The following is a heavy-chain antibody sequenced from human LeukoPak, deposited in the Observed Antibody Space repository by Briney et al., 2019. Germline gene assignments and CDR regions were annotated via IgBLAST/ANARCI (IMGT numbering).Heavy chain of an antibody. D-gene: IGHD6-19*01. V-gene: IGHV4-4*07. CDR2: IYTSGST. CDR1: GGSISSYY. Sequence: SETLSLTCTVSGGSISSYYWSWIRQPAGKGLEWIGRIYTSGSTNYNPSLKSRVTMSVDTSKNQFSLMLSSVTAADTAVYYCARDLKRGVAVAGDFDYWGQGTLVTVSS. CDR3: ARDLKRGVAVAGDFDY. J-gene: IGHJ4*02.